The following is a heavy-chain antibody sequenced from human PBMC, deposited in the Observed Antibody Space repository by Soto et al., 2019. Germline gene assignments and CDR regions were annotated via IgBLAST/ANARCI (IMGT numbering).Heavy chain of an antibody. V-gene: IGHV1-2*02. D-gene: IGHD3-10*01. CDR3: ATDDYGIFPY. J-gene: IGHJ4*02. Sequence: HVQLVRSGPEVKKPGASVRVSCMVSGYPFTTYYIHWVRQAPGQGLEWMGWIDPRSGGTVYEQKFQGRVTMTRDTSISTVYMDLSGLTSDDTALYYCATDDYGIFPYWGQGSLVTVSS. CDR2: IDPRSGGT. CDR1: GYPFTTYY.